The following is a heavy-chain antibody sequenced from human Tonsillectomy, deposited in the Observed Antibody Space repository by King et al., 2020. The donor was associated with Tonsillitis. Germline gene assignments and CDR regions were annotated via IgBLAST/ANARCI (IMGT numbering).Heavy chain of an antibody. V-gene: IGHV3-15*01. J-gene: IGHJ5*01. D-gene: IGHD1-14*01. CDR2: IYCESDGAPT. CDR1: GFSFNNAW. Sequence: VQLVESGGGLVKPGESLTLSCAASGFSFNNAWMTWVRQAPGKGLEWVGRIYCESDGAPTDYGAPVKGRFTISRDDSKSTLYLQMNNLKAEDTAVYFCTAGLGRTNGDSWGQVTLVTVSS. CDR3: TAGLGRTNGDS.